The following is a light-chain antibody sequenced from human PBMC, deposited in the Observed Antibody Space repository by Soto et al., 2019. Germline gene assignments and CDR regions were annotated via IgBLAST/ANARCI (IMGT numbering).Light chain of an antibody. Sequence: EIVMTQSPATLSVSQEDRATLSCRASQSVSRDVAWYQQKPVQGPRLLIYGASTRATGFPARFSGSGSGTEFTLTISSLQSEDFAVYYCQQYNDLYTFGQGTKVDIK. V-gene: IGKV3-15*01. CDR1: QSVSRD. CDR3: QQYNDLYT. CDR2: GAS. J-gene: IGKJ2*01.